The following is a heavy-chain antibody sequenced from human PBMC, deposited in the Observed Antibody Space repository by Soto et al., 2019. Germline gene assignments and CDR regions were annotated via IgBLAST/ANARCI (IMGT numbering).Heavy chain of an antibody. J-gene: IGHJ6*02. D-gene: IGHD2-15*01. Sequence: ASVKVSCKASGGTFSSYAISWVRQAPGQGLEWMGGIIPIFGTANYAQKFQGRVTITADESTSTAYMELSSLRSEDTAVYYCARGGAGVGYCSGGSCYGPRPNEYGMDVWGQGTTVTVYS. CDR1: GGTFSSYA. CDR2: IIPIFGTA. CDR3: ARGGAGVGYCSGGSCYGPRPNEYGMDV. V-gene: IGHV1-69*13.